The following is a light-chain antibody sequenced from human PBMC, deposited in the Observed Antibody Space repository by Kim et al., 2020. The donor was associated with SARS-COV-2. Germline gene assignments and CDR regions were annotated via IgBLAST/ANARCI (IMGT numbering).Light chain of an antibody. V-gene: IGLV3-9*01. CDR3: QVRDSSIYVV. CDR1: NIGNKN. CDR2: RVN. J-gene: IGLJ2*01. Sequence: SYELTQPLSVSVALGQTARITCGGNNIGNKNVHWYQQKPGQAPVLVIYRVNNRPSGIPERFSGSNSGNTATLTISRAQAGDEADYYCQVRDSSIYVVFGG.